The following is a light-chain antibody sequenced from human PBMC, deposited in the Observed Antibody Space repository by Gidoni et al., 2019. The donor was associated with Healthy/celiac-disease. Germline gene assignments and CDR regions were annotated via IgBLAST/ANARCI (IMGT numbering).Light chain of an antibody. CDR2: GAS. CDR3: QQYGSSLYT. Sequence: EIVLTQSPGPLSLSPGERATRASRASQSVSSSYLAWYQQKPGQAPGLLINGASSRATGIPDRFSGSGSGTDFTLTISRLEPEDVAVYYCQQYGSSLYTFXXXTRLEIK. J-gene: IGKJ2*01. CDR1: QSVSSSY. V-gene: IGKV3-20*01.